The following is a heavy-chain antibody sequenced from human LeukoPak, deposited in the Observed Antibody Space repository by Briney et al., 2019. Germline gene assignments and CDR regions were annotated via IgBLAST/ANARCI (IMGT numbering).Heavy chain of an antibody. Sequence: SETLSLTCTVSGGSISSGGYYWSWIRQHPGKGLEWIGYIYYSGNTNYNPSLKSRVTISVDTSKNQFSLRLSSVTAADTAVYYCARDRKQWLWGPFDPRGQGTLVTVSS. V-gene: IGHV4-61*08. CDR3: ARDRKQWLWGPFDP. CDR1: GGSISSGGYY. D-gene: IGHD6-19*01. J-gene: IGHJ5*02. CDR2: IYYSGNT.